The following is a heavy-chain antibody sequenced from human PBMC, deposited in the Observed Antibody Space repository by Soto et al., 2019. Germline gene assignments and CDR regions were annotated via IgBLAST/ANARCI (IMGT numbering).Heavy chain of an antibody. V-gene: IGHV4-34*01. CDR1: GFG. Sequence: GFGGRRIRQNPGEGLEWIGDINHSGGTNYNPSLKSRVTISGDTSRSQFSLRLSSVTAADTAVYYCARGTPSPLIVRSSRSPLSAPWGQGTLVTGSS. J-gene: IGHJ1*01. CDR2: INHSGGT. CDR3: ARGTPSPLIVRSSRSPLSAP. D-gene: IGHD1-26*01.